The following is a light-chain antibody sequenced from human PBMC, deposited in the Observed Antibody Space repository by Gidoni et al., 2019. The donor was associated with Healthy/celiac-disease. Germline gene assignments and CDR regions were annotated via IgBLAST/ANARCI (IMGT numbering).Light chain of an antibody. CDR3: QQYGSSSIT. J-gene: IGKJ5*01. CDR1: QSVSSSY. CDR2: GAS. Sequence: DIVLTQSPGTLSLSPGERATLSCRASQSVSSSYLAWYQQKPGQAPRLLIYGASSRATGIPDRFSGSGSGTDCTRTISRLEPEDVAVYYCQQYGSSSITFGQGTRLEIK. V-gene: IGKV3-20*01.